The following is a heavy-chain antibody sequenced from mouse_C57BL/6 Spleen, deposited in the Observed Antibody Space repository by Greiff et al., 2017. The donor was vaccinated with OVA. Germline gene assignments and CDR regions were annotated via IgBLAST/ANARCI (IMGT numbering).Heavy chain of an antibody. V-gene: IGHV10-1*01. CDR1: GFSFNTYA. D-gene: IGHD2-1*01. CDR2: IRSKSNNYAT. Sequence: EVHLVESGGGLVQPKGSLKLSCAASGFSFNTYAMNWVRQAPGKGLEWVARIRSKSNNYATYYADSVKDRFTISRDDSESMLYLQMNNLKTEDTAMYYCVRHGKFYFGAMDYWGQGTSVTVSS. J-gene: IGHJ4*01. CDR3: VRHGKFYFGAMDY.